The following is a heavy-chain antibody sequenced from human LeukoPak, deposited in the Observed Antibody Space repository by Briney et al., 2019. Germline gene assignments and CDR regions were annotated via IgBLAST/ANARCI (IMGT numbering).Heavy chain of an antibody. CDR3: AGGSSGWYLYYFDY. CDR2: ISYDGSNK. J-gene: IGHJ4*02. V-gene: IGHV3-30*04. D-gene: IGHD6-19*01. Sequence: PGGSLRLSCAPSGFTFSSYAMHWVRQAPGKGLEWVAVISYDGSNKYYADSVKGRFTISRDNSKNTLYLQMNSLRAEDTAVYYCAGGSSGWYLYYFDYWGQGTLVTVSS. CDR1: GFTFSSYA.